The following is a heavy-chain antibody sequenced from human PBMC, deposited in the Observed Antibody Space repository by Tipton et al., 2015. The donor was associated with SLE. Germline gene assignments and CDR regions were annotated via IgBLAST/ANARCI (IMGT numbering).Heavy chain of an antibody. CDR1: GGSISSYY. D-gene: IGHD6-13*01. J-gene: IGHJ5*02. CDR3: ARVVKGSSWYWFDP. CDR2: IYYSGST. V-gene: IGHV4-59*01. Sequence: TLSLTCTVSGGSISSYYWSWIRQPPGKGLEWIGYIYYSGSTNDNPSLKSRVTISVDTSKKQFSRKLSSVTAADTAVYYCARVVKGSSWYWFDPWGQGSLVAVSS.